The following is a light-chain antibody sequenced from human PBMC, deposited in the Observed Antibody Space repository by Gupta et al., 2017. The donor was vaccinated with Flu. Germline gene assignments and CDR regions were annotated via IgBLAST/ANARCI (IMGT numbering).Light chain of an antibody. V-gene: IGKV1-39*01. CDR1: QTISSN. Sequence: GDRVAITCRSSQTISSNLNWYPQKPGKAPRLLIYGASTLQSGVPSRFSAYGYCTDFTLTIKGLLPEDFAVYYCQQSHDTPFTFGPGTRIGIK. CDR3: QQSHDTPFT. J-gene: IGKJ3*01. CDR2: GAS.